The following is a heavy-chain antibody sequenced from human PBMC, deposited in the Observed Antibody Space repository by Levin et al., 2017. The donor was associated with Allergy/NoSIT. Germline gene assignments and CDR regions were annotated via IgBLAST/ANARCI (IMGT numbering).Heavy chain of an antibody. D-gene: IGHD2-15*01. CDR2: IIPILGVA. CDR1: GGTFSSYT. CDR3: ARDHGRGDCSGGSCYNWFDP. Sequence: KISCKASGGTFSSYTISWVRQAPGQGLTWMGMIIPILGVANYAQKFQGRITITADTSTSTAYMELSSLRSEDTAVYYCARDHGRGDCSGGSCYNWFDPWGQGTLVTVSS. J-gene: IGHJ5*02. V-gene: IGHV1-69*04.